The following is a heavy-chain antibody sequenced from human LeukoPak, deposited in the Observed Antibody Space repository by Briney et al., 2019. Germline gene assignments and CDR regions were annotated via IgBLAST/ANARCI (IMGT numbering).Heavy chain of an antibody. V-gene: IGHV4-34*01. J-gene: IGHJ4*02. CDR1: GGSFSGYY. CDR2: INHSGST. CDR3: ARGYGGNPLGY. D-gene: IGHD4-23*01. Sequence: SETLSLTCAVYGGSFSGYYWSWIRQPPGKGLEWIGEINHSGSTNYNPSLKSRVTISVDTSKNQFSLKLSSVTAADTAVYYCARGYGGNPLGYWGQGTLVTVSS.